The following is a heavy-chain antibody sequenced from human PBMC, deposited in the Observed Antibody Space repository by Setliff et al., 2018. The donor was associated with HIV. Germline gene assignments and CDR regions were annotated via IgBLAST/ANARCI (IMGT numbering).Heavy chain of an antibody. J-gene: IGHJ3*02. V-gene: IGHV3-30*04. D-gene: IGHD3-22*01. Sequence: PGGSLRLSCAASGFTLSSYAMHWVRQAPGKGLEWVAVISYDGSNKYYADSVKGRLTISRDNSKNTLYLQMNSLRAEDTAVYCCARSKGHLYYDDDTGYVLRAFDIWGQGTMVTVSS. CDR2: ISYDGSNK. CDR1: GFTLSSYA. CDR3: ARSKGHLYYDDDTGYVLRAFDI.